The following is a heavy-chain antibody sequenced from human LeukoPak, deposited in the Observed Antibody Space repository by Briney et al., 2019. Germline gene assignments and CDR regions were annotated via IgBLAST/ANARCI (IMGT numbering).Heavy chain of an antibody. Sequence: PGGSLRLSCAASGFTFSDHYMSWIRQAPGKGLEWVSYISSSGSTIYYADSVEGRFTISRDNAKNSLYLQMNSLRAEDTAVYYCARDKRGDYVWGSYPRIPRELDYWGQGTLVTVSS. D-gene: IGHD3-16*02. CDR3: ARDKRGDYVWGSYPRIPRELDY. CDR2: ISSSGSTI. CDR1: GFTFSDHY. J-gene: IGHJ4*02. V-gene: IGHV3-11*01.